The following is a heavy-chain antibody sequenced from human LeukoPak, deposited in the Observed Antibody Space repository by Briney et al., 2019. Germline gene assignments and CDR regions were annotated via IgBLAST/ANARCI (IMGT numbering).Heavy chain of an antibody. Sequence: PGESLTISHMGSGYRITSYWICCVRQMPGKSLEWMGTIYPGAPDTSYSPSFQGQVNISADRSISTAYLQWRSLRASDTAMYYCARLSCGYSYGVYYYYGMDVWGKGTTVTVSS. CDR1: GYRITSYW. V-gene: IGHV5-51*01. J-gene: IGHJ6*04. D-gene: IGHD5-18*01. CDR3: ARLSCGYSYGVYYYYGMDV. CDR2: IYPGAPDT.